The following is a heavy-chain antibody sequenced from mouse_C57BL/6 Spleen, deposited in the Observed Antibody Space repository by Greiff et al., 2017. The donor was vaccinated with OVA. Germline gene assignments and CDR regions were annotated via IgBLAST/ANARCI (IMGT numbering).Heavy chain of an antibody. Sequence: QVQLQQPGAELVKPGASVKMSCKASGYTFTSYWITWVKQRPGQGLEWIGDIDPGSGSTNYNEKFKSKATLTVDTSSSTAYMQLSSLTSEDSAVYYCANYDGYYRWYFDVWGTGTTVTVSS. J-gene: IGHJ1*03. V-gene: IGHV1-55*01. D-gene: IGHD2-3*01. CDR1: GYTFTSYW. CDR2: IDPGSGST. CDR3: ANYDGYYRWYFDV.